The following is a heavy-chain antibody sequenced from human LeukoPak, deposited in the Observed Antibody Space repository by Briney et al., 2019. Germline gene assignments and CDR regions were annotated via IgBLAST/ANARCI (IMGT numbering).Heavy chain of an antibody. CDR2: ISYDGSNK. V-gene: IGHV3-30-3*01. J-gene: IGHJ6*02. Sequence: PGGSLRLSCAASGFTFSSYVMHWVRQAPGKGLEWVAVISYDGSNKYYADSVKGRFTISRDNSKNTLYLQMNSLRAEDTAVYYCARDQVRMTNPRYYYCGMDVWGQGTTVTVSS. D-gene: IGHD3-10*01. CDR3: ARDQVRMTNPRYYYCGMDV. CDR1: GFTFSSYV.